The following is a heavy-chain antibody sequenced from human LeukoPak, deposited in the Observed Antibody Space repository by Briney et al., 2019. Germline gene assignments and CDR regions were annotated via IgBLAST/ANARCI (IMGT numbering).Heavy chain of an antibody. CDR2: ISYDGSNK. CDR3: AKDRTIFGVVTGDH. J-gene: IGHJ4*02. V-gene: IGHV3-30-3*01. D-gene: IGHD3-3*01. Sequence: GGSLRLSCAASGFTFSSYAMHWVRQAPGKGLEWVAVISYDGSNKYYADSVKGRFTISRDNSKNTLYLQMNSLRAEDTAVYYCAKDRTIFGVVTGDHWGQGTLVTVSS. CDR1: GFTFSSYA.